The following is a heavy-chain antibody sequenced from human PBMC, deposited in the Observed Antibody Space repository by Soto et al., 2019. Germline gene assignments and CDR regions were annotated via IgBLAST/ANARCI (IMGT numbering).Heavy chain of an antibody. V-gene: IGHV3-30*18. D-gene: IGHD7-27*01. CDR3: AKDLGHGGRGAFDI. CDR2: ISYDGSNK. Sequence: ESGGGVVPPGRSLRLSCAASGFTFSSYGMHWVRQAPGKGLEWVALISYDGSNKYYADSVKGRFTISRDNSKNTLYLQMNSLRTEYTAVYYCAKDLGHGGRGAFDIWGQGTMVTVSS. J-gene: IGHJ3*02. CDR1: GFTFSSYG.